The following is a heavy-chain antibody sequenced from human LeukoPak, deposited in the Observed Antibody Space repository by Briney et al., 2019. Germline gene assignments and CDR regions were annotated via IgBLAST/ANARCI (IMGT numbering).Heavy chain of an antibody. J-gene: IGHJ4*02. CDR1: GYTFSTSA. V-gene: IGHV3-30*18. D-gene: IGHD1-26*01. CDR2: ILYDGSNK. Sequence: GGSQRLSCVASGYTFSTSAMHWVRQAPGKGLEWVAVILYDGSNKYYGDSVKGRFTISRDNSKNTLYLQMNSLRAEDTAVYYCANGGIWGTTHFDYWGQGTLVTVSS. CDR3: ANGGIWGTTHFDY.